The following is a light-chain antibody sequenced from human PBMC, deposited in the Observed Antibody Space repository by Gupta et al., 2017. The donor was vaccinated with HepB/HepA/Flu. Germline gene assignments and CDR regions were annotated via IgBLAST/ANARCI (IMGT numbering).Light chain of an antibody. CDR1: SSNIGSNT. V-gene: IGLV1-44*01. CDR2: SNN. Sequence: QSVLTQPLSASGTPGQRVTISCSGSSSNIGSNTVNWYQQLPGTAPKLLTYSNNQRPSGVPDRFSGSKSGTSASLAISGLQSEDEADYYCAAWDDSLNGWVFGGGTKLTVL. J-gene: IGLJ3*02. CDR3: AAWDDSLNGWV.